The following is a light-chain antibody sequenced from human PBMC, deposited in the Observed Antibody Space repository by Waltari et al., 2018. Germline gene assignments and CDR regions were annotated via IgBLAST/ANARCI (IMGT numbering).Light chain of an antibody. CDR1: QNIGDY. J-gene: IGKJ3*01. CDR3: QQSYSAPH. V-gene: IGKV3-11*01. Sequence: VLTQSPATLSLSPGDRATLSCRASQNIGDYLAWYQQKPGQAPRLLISAASNRATGVPARFSGSGSGTDFTLTISSLQPEDFATYYCQQSYSAPHFGPGTKVDIK. CDR2: AAS.